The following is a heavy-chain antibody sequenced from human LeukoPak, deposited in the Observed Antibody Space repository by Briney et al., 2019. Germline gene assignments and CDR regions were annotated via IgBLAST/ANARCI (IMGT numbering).Heavy chain of an antibody. D-gene: IGHD2-15*01. CDR3: ARVGSRYCSGANCYDGF. CDR1: GFALSSLA. J-gene: IGHJ4*02. Sequence: PGGSLRLSCAVSGFALSSLAMHWVRQAPGKGLEWVAFISYDGNNQYYADSVKGRFTISRDNSKNTLYLQMNNLRAEDTAIYYCARVGSRYCSGANCYDGFWGQGTLVSVSS. CDR2: ISYDGNNQ. V-gene: IGHV3-30-3*01.